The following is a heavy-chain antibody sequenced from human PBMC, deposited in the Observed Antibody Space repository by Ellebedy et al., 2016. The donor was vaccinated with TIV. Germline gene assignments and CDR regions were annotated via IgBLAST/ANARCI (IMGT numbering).Heavy chain of an antibody. Sequence: GESLKISXAASGFTFSSYGMHWVRQAPGKGLEWVAVISYDGSNKYYADSVKGRFTISRDNSKNTLYLQMNSLRAEDTAVYYCATAGRKDYYYYGMDVWGQGTTVTVSS. V-gene: IGHV3-30*03. J-gene: IGHJ6*02. CDR2: ISYDGSNK. CDR3: ATAGRKDYYYYGMDV. CDR1: GFTFSSYG. D-gene: IGHD2-15*01.